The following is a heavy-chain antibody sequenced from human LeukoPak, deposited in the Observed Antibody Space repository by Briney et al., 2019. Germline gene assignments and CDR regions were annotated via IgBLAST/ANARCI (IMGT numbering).Heavy chain of an antibody. J-gene: IGHJ5*02. Sequence: SETLSLTCAVSGGSFSGYYWSWIRQPPGKGLEWIGEINHSRSTNYNASLKSRVTISVDTSKNQFSLRLSSVAAADTAVYYCARGRAVNYCGGDCYIPRGSFGDHAFDPWGQGTLVTVSS. CDR3: ARGRAVNYCGGDCYIPRGSFGDHAFDP. CDR1: GGSFSGYY. V-gene: IGHV4-34*01. CDR2: INHSRST. D-gene: IGHD2-21*02.